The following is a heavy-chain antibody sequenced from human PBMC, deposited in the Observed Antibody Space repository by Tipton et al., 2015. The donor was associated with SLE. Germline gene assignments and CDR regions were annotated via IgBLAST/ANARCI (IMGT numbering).Heavy chain of an antibody. CDR1: GGSFSGYY. CDR2: INHSGST. V-gene: IGHV4-34*01. D-gene: IGHD3/OR15-3a*01. CDR3: ARAQRGPIGAFDI. Sequence: TLSLTCAVYGGSFSGYYWSWIRQPPGKGLEWIGEINHSGSTNYNPSLKSRVTISVDTSKNQFSLKLSSVTAADTAVYYCARAQRGPIGAFDIWGQGTMVTVSS. J-gene: IGHJ3*02.